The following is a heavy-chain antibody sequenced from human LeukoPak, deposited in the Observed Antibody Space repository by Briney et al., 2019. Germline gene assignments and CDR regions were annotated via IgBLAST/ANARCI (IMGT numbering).Heavy chain of an antibody. J-gene: IGHJ4*02. Sequence: GGSLRLSCAASGFTFSSYWMSWVRQAPGKGLEWVANIKQDGSEKYYVGSVKGRFTISRDNAKNSLYLQMNSLRAEDTAVSYFARTRSYCGLYYFDYWGQGTLVTVSS. CDR2: IKQDGSEK. CDR3: ARTRSYCGLYYFDY. CDR1: GFTFSSYW. V-gene: IGHV3-7*01. D-gene: IGHD2-8*02.